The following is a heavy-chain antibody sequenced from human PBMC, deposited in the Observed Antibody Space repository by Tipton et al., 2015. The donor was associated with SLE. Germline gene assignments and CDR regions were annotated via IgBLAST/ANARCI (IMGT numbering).Heavy chain of an antibody. D-gene: IGHD2-8*01. V-gene: IGHV4-34*01. CDR1: GGSFSSNY. CDR2: INHSGST. Sequence: TLSLTCAVYGGSFSSNYWSWIRQPPGKGLEWIGEINHSGSTNYNPSLKSRVTISVDTSKNQFFLNLRSVTAADTAVYFCARGGASVLIRNCYFDYWGQGSLVTVSS. CDR3: ARGGASVLIRNCYFDY. J-gene: IGHJ4*02.